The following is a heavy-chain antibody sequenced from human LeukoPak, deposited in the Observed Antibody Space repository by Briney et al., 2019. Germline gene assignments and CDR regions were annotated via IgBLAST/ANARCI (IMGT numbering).Heavy chain of an antibody. V-gene: IGHV4-39*01. CDR3: ARHSSGWYWFDF. CDR1: GGSISSNSYY. D-gene: IGHD6-19*01. CDR2: IYYSGST. Sequence: SETLSLTCTVSGGSISSNSYYWGWIRQPPGKGLEWIGSIYYSGSTYYNSSLKSRVTISVDTSKNQFSLKLSSVTAADTAVYYCARHSSGWYWFDFWGQGTLVTVSS. J-gene: IGHJ4*02.